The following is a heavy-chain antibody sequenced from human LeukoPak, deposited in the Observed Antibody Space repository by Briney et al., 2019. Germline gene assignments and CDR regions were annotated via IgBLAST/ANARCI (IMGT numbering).Heavy chain of an antibody. J-gene: IGHJ3*02. CDR2: IYPGDSDT. D-gene: IGHD4-17*01. CDR3: ARRQTPDYGDPWGAFDI. CDR1: GYSFTSYW. V-gene: IGHV5-51*01. Sequence: GESLKTSCKGSGYSFTSYWIGWVRQMPGKGLEWMGIIYPGDSDTRYSPSFQGQVTISADRSISTAYLQWSSLKASDTAMYYCARRQTPDYGDPWGAFDIWGQGTMVTVSS.